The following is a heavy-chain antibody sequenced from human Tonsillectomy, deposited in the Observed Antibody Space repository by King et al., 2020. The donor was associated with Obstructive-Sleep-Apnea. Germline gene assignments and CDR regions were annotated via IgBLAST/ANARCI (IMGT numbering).Heavy chain of an antibody. V-gene: IGHV1-3*01. Sequence: QLVQSGAEVKKPGASLRVSCKASGYTFTSYPMFWVRQAPGQGLEWMGWINAANGSTKYSQKFQGRVAITRDPSASTVFMDLRRLRSEDTAVYYCAKARGSSSWWGFDYWGQGTLVTVSS. CDR3: AKARGSSSWWGFDY. J-gene: IGHJ4*02. D-gene: IGHD6-13*01. CDR1: GYTFTSYP. CDR2: INAANGST.